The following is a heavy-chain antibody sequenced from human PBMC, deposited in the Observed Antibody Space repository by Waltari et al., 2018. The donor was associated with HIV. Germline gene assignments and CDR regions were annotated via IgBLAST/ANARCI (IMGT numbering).Heavy chain of an antibody. V-gene: IGHV4-30-4*01. CDR1: CVSFRTAVYS. D-gene: IGHD2-8*01. J-gene: IGHJ2*01. Sequence: QVQLQESGPGLVKPSQTLSLRCTVSCVSFRTAVYSLRWIRQPPGKGLEWIGYIHYSGSTYYNPALKSRVTVSVDRSQNQFSLKLTSVTAADTAVYYCARLGGLMVYSIQYWSFDLWGRGTPITVSS. CDR2: IHYSGST. CDR3: ARLGGLMVYSIQYWSFDL.